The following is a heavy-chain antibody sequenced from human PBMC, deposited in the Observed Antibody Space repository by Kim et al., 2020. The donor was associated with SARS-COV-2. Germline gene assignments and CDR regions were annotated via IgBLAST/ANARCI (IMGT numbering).Heavy chain of an antibody. J-gene: IGHJ6*03. CDR1: GFTFGDYA. D-gene: IGHD5-12*01. CDR3: TRAHNIGRWAYYYYYYMDV. V-gene: IGHV3-49*04. CDR2: IRSKAYDGTT. Sequence: GGSLRLSCTASGFTFGDYAMSWVRQAPGKGLEWVGFIRSKAYDGTTEYAASVKGRFTISRDDSKSIAYLQMNSLKTEDTAVYYCTRAHNIGRWAYYYYYYMDVGGKGTTVTVSS.